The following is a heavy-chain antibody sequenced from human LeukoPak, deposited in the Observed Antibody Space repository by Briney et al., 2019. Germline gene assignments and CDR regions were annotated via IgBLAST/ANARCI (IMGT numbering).Heavy chain of an antibody. J-gene: IGHJ6*02. Sequence: GGSLRLSCAASGFTFSSYAMHWVRQAPGKGLEWVAVISYDGSNKYYADSVKGRFTISRDNSKNTLYLQMNSLRAEDTAVYYCAKPYDYSNYGHYGMDVWGQGTTVTVSS. CDR2: ISYDGSNK. CDR3: AKPYDYSNYGHYGMDV. CDR1: GFTFSSYA. D-gene: IGHD4-4*01. V-gene: IGHV3-30-3*02.